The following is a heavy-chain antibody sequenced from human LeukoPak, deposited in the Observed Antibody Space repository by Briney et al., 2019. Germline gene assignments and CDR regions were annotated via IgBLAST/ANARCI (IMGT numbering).Heavy chain of an antibody. J-gene: IGHJ3*02. CDR1: GFTFSNHA. D-gene: IGHD4-17*01. CDR2: ISYDGSRK. CDR3: ARDRGSMVTTSGAFDM. V-gene: IGHV3-30*04. Sequence: GGSLRLSCAASGFTFSNHAMNWVRQAPGKGLEWVAMISYDGSRKYYADSVKGRFTIHRDNFHNQLYLQMNRLSADDTAVYACARDRGSMVTTSGAFDMGGEETRDIV.